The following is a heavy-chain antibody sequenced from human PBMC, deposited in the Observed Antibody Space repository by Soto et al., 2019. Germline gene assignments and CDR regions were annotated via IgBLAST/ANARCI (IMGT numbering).Heavy chain of an antibody. J-gene: IGHJ4*02. CDR3: TSAGQYCTSTTCKAY. Sequence: EVQVVESGGGLVKPGGSLRLSCAASGFGFTNSWMNWVRQAPGKGLEWVGRIKSKNDGGTTDYAALVQGRFTISRDDSKTTIYLQMNSLKTEDTAVYYCTSAGQYCTSTTCKAYWGQGTPVTVSS. CDR2: IKSKNDGGTT. D-gene: IGHD2-2*01. V-gene: IGHV3-15*07. CDR1: GFGFTNSW.